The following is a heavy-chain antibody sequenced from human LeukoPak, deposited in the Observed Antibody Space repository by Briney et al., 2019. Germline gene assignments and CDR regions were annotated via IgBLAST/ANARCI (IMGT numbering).Heavy chain of an antibody. Sequence: SVKVSCKASGGTFSSYAISWVRQAPGQGLEWMGGIIPIFGTANYAQKFQGRVTITADKSTSTAYMELSSLRSEDTAVYYCARDQWLEENTNWFDPWGQGTLVTVFS. CDR1: GGTFSSYA. D-gene: IGHD6-19*01. V-gene: IGHV1-69*06. J-gene: IGHJ5*02. CDR3: ARDQWLEENTNWFDP. CDR2: IIPIFGTA.